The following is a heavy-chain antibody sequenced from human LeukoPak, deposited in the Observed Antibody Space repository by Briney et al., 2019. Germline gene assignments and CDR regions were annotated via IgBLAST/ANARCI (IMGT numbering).Heavy chain of an antibody. V-gene: IGHV4-39*07. CDR1: GGSISSSSYY. CDR2: IYYSGST. J-gene: IGHJ4*02. CDR3: ATSYCSGGSCFYYFDY. D-gene: IGHD2-15*01. Sequence: SETLSLTCTVSGGSISSSSYYWGWIRQPPGKGLEWIGSIYYSGSTYYNPSLESRVTLSVDTSKNQFSLKLSSVTAADTAVYYCATSYCSGGSCFYYFDYWGQGTLVSVSS.